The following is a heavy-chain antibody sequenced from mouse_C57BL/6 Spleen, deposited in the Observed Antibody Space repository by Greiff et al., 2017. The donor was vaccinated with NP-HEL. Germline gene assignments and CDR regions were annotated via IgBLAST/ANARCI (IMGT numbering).Heavy chain of an antibody. CDR3: AREYYYGSAYFDV. Sequence: VQLQQSGPELVKPGASVKISCKASGYAFSSSWMNWVKQRPGKGLEWIGWIYPGDGDTNYNGKFKGKATLTADKSSSTAYMQLSILTSEYYAVYFCAREYYYGSAYFDVWGTGTTVTVSS. CDR2: IYPGDGDT. V-gene: IGHV1-82*01. D-gene: IGHD1-1*01. J-gene: IGHJ1*03. CDR1: GYAFSSSW.